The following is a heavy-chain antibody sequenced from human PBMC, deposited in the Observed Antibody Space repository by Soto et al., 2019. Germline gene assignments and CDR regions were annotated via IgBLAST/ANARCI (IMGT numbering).Heavy chain of an antibody. D-gene: IGHD2-15*01. Sequence: ASVEVSCKVSGYTLTELSIHWVRQAPGEGLEWMGGFDPEDGETIYAQKFQGRVTMTEDTSTDTAYMELSSLRSEDTAVYYCATDRTGLVAATRRFDYWGQGTLVTVSS. J-gene: IGHJ4*02. V-gene: IGHV1-24*01. CDR3: ATDRTGLVAATRRFDY. CDR2: FDPEDGET. CDR1: GYTLTELS.